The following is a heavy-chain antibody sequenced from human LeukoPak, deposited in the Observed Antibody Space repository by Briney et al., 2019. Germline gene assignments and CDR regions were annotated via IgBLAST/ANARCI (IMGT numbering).Heavy chain of an antibody. Sequence: GGSLRLSCAASGFTFSSYGMNWVRQAPGKGPEWISYISRSGATIYYADSVKGRFTISRDNSKNTLYLQMNSLRAEDTAVYYCAKFQWLVIPYYYYGMDVWGQGTTVTVSS. J-gene: IGHJ6*02. CDR1: GFTFSSYG. V-gene: IGHV3-48*03. CDR3: AKFQWLVIPYYYYGMDV. D-gene: IGHD6-19*01. CDR2: ISRSGATI.